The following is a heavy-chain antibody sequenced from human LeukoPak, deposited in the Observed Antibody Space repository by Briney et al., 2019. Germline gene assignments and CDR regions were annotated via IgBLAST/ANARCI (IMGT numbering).Heavy chain of an antibody. CDR3: ARGRNCSGGSCYREGWFDP. D-gene: IGHD2-15*01. J-gene: IGHJ5*02. CDR1: GGSTSSYY. CDR2: IYTSGST. V-gene: IGHV4-4*07. Sequence: PSETLSLTCTVSGGSTSSYYWSWIRQPAGKGLEWIGRIYTSGSTNYNPSLKSRVTMSVDTSKKQFSLKLSSVTAADTAVYYCARGRNCSGGSCYREGWFDPWGQGTLVTVSS.